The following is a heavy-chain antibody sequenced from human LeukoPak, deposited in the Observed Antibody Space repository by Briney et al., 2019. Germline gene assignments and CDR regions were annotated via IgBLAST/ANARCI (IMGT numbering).Heavy chain of an antibody. CDR1: GFTFSSYS. CDR2: ISSSSSYI. J-gene: IGHJ4*02. Sequence: GGSLRLSCAASGFTFSSYSMNWVRQAPGKGLEWVSSISSSSSYIYYADSVKGRFTISRDNAKNSLYLQMNSLRAEDTAVYYCARRMTTVTAPFDFWGQGTLVTVSS. CDR3: ARRMTTVTAPFDF. V-gene: IGHV3-21*01. D-gene: IGHD4-17*01.